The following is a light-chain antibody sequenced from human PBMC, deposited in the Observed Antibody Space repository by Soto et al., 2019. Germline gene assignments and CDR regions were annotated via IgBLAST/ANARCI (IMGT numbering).Light chain of an antibody. J-gene: IGKJ1*01. CDR1: QSISTW. V-gene: IGKV1-5*03. CDR3: QQYSSFPLT. Sequence: DIQMTQSPATLSASVGDRVTITCLASQSISTWLAWYQQKPRKAPKFLIYKASNLESGVPSRFSGSGSGTEFTLTISGLQPDDFATYYCQQYSSFPLTFGQGTKVDIK. CDR2: KAS.